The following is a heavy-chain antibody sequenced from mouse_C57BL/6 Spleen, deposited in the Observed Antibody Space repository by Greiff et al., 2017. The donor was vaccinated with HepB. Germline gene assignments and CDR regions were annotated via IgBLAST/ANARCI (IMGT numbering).Heavy chain of an antibody. CDR3: ARRGYDHYYYAMDD. CDR1: GYTFTSYW. Sequence: QVQLQQPGAELVMPGASVKLSCKASGYTFTSYWMHWVKQRPGQGLEWIGEIDPSDSYTNYNQKFKGKSTLTVDKSSSTAYMQLSSLTSEDSAVYYCARRGYDHYYYAMDDWGQGTSVTVSS. J-gene: IGHJ4*01. D-gene: IGHD2-2*01. CDR2: IDPSDSYT. V-gene: IGHV1-69*01.